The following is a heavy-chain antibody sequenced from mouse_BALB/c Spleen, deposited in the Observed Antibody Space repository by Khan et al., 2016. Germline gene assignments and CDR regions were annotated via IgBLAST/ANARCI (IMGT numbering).Heavy chain of an antibody. CDR2: TNPTNGRT. CDR3: ARIKKIVATCCDY. Sequence: QVQLQQPGAELVKAGASVKMSCKASGYTFTSSWMHWVKQRLGQGLEWFAETNPTNGRTYYNEKFKSKATLTVDKSSSTAYMLLSGPTFEDSAVYYCARIKKIVATCCDYWGQGTTLTVSS. D-gene: IGHD1-1*01. CDR1: GYTFTSSW. J-gene: IGHJ2*01. V-gene: IGHV1S81*02.